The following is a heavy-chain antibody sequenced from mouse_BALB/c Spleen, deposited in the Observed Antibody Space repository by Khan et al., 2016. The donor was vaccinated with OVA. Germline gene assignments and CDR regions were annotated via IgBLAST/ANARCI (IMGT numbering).Heavy chain of an antibody. J-gene: IGHJ1*01. CDR3: ARDYGSLYWFFDV. CDR2: IYYSGTV. Sequence: EVQLQESGPGLVKPSQTVSLTCTVTGISITSGNYRWSWIRQFPGNKLEWIGNIYYSGTVTYNPSLTSRTTITRDTSKNQFFLDMNSVTAEDTATYYCARDYGSLYWFFDVWGAGTTVTVSS. V-gene: IGHV3-5*02. D-gene: IGHD1-1*01. CDR1: GISITSGNYR.